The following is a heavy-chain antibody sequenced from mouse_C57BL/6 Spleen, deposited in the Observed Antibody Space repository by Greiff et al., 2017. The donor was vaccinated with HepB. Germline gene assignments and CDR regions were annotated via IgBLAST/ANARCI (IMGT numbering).Heavy chain of an antibody. Sequence: EVQRVESGGDLVKPGGSLKLSCAASGFTFSSYGMSWVRQTPDKRLEWVATISSGGSYTYYPDSVKGRFTISRDNAKNTLYLQMSSLKSEDTAMYYCASRSPRYFDVWGTGTTVTVSS. CDR1: GFTFSSYG. J-gene: IGHJ1*03. CDR3: ASRSPRYFDV. V-gene: IGHV5-6*01. CDR2: ISSGGSYT.